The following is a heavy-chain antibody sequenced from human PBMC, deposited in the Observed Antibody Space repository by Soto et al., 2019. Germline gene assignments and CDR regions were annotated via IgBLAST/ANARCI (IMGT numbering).Heavy chain of an antibody. J-gene: IGHJ6*03. CDR3: ARVATIFGVVTEPPYYYYYMDV. CDR1: GYTFTSYD. CDR2: MNPNSGNT. V-gene: IGHV1-8*01. Sequence: ASVKVSCKASGYTFTSYDINWVRQATGQGLEWMGWMNPNSGNTGYAQKFQGRDTMTRNTSISTAYMELSSLRSEDTAVYYCARVATIFGVVTEPPYYYYYMDVWGKGTTVTVSS. D-gene: IGHD3-3*01.